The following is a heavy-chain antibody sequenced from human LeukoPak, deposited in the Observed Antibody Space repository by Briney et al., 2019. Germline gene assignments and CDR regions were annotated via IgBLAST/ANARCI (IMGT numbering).Heavy chain of an antibody. Sequence: PGGSLRLSCAASGFTFSSYWMNWVRQAPGKGLEWVANIRQDGSEGYYMDSVKGRFTISRDNAKNSLYLEMDSLRAEDTAVYYCARDRSSNSWSEYFQDWGQGTLVTVSS. V-gene: IGHV3-7*01. CDR1: GFTFSSYW. CDR3: ARDRSSNSWSEYFQD. CDR2: IRQDGSEG. J-gene: IGHJ1*01. D-gene: IGHD2-2*01.